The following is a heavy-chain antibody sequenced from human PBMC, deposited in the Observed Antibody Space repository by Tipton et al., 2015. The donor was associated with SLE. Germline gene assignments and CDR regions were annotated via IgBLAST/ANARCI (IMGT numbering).Heavy chain of an antibody. CDR3: VGARATAYWYFHL. D-gene: IGHD1-26*01. V-gene: IGHV3-11*01. CDR1: GFIFKDYF. J-gene: IGHJ2*01. CDR2: ITGGGTTT. Sequence: SLRLSCEAYGFIFKDYFMTWVRQAPGKGLEWLAYITGGGTTTKYATSVEGRFFISRDNTNGSVYLHMHRLRVDDTALYVCVGARATAYWYFHLWGRGTLVTVSA.